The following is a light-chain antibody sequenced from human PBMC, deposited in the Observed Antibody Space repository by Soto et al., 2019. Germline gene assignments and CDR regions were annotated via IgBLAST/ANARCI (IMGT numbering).Light chain of an antibody. V-gene: IGKV1-5*03. Sequence: DIQMTQSPSTLSGSVGDRVTITCRASQTISSWLAWYQQKPGKAPKLLIYKASTLKSGVPSRFSGSGSGTEFSLTISSLQSEDSAVYFCQQYNNWPRTFGQGTRLEI. CDR1: QTISSW. CDR3: QQYNNWPRT. CDR2: KAS. J-gene: IGKJ5*01.